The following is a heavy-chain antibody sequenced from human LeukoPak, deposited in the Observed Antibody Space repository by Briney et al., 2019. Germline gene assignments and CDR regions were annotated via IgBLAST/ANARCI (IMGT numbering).Heavy chain of an antibody. Sequence: SETLSLTCTVSGSSVSNHWWIWIRQPAGKGLEWIGRISSRGYTNYNPSLKSRVAMSVDTSKNQFSMKLNSVTAADTAVYYCVRTMTREWGGWYDNDYWGRGTLVTVSS. CDR3: VRTMTREWGGWYDNDY. J-gene: IGHJ4*03. CDR2: ISSRGYT. CDR1: GSSVSNHW. D-gene: IGHD6-19*01. V-gene: IGHV4-4*07.